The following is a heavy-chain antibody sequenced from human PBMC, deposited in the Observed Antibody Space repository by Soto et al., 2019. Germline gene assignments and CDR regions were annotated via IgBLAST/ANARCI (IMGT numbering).Heavy chain of an antibody. V-gene: IGHV3-74*01. Sequence: PGGSLRLSCAVSGLTFSSYWMHWVRQAPGKGLVWVSRISRDGSTTTYADSVKGRFTISRDNAKNTLYLQMNSLRAEDTAVYYCAKATVTMIVPETHFDYWGQGTLVTVSS. CDR1: GLTFSSYW. D-gene: IGHD3-22*01. J-gene: IGHJ4*02. CDR3: AKATVTMIVPETHFDY. CDR2: ISRDGSTT.